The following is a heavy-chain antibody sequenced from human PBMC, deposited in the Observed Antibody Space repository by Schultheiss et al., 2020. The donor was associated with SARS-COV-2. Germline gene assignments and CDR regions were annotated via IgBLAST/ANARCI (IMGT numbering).Heavy chain of an antibody. Sequence: SETLSLTCTVSGGSISSGGYYWSWIRQPAGKGLEWIGRFYTSASTNYNPSLKSRVTMSVDTSKNQFSLKLFSVTAADTAVYYCARNYYASGSMDYWGQGTRVTVSS. V-gene: IGHV4-61*02. J-gene: IGHJ4*02. D-gene: IGHD3-10*01. CDR1: GGSISSGGYY. CDR2: FYTSAST. CDR3: ARNYYASGSMDY.